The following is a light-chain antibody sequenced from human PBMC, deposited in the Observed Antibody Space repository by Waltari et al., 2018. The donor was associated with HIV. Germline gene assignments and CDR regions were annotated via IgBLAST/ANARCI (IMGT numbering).Light chain of an antibody. CDR2: SHH. J-gene: IGLJ1*01. V-gene: IGLV1-44*01. CDR1: TSNIGRST. Sequence: QSVLTQPPSVSGSPGQRVTISCSGGTSNIGRSTVNWYQQVPGTAPQLLISSHHHLPPGVPDRFSGSKSGTSASLAISGLQSEDEAEYDCAAWDVSLQGYVFGTGSKVTVL. CDR3: AAWDVSLQGYV.